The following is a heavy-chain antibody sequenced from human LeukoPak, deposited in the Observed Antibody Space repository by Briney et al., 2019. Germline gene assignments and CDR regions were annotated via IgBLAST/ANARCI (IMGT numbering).Heavy chain of an antibody. V-gene: IGHV3-11*06. J-gene: IGHJ4*01. CDR3: ARVSCSGGSCYYFDC. CDR2: ISSSSSYT. CDR1: RFTFSDYY. D-gene: IGHD2-15*01. Sequence: PGGSLRLSCAASRFTFSDYYMSWIRQAPGKGLEGVSYISSSSSYTNYADSVKGRFTISRDNAKTSLYLQLNSLRAEDTAVYYWARVSCSGGSCYYFDCWGQGTLVTVSS.